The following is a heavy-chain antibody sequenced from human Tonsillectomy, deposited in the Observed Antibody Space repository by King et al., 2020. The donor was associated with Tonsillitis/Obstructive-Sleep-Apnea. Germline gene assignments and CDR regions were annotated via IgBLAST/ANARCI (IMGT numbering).Heavy chain of an antibody. CDR1: GFSLSTSGVG. Sequence: TLKESDPTLVKPTQTLTLTCTFSGFSLSTSGVGLGWIRQPPVKALEWLALIYWDDDKRYSPSLKSRLTITKDTSQNQVVLIMTNMDPVDTDKYYCKHSARRWVGDPKNYYCYYKDVWGKGTTVTVA. D-gene: IGHD3-10*01. CDR2: IYWDDDK. V-gene: IGHV2-5*02. J-gene: IGHJ6*03. CDR3: KHSARRWVGDPKNYYCYYKDV.